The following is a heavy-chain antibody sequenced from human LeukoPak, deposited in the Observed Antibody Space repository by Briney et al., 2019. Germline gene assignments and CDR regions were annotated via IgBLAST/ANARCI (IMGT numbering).Heavy chain of an antibody. CDR3: ARVGDIVVVPAAISDNWFDP. D-gene: IGHD2-2*02. CDR2: ISAYNGNT. J-gene: IGHJ5*02. CDR1: GYTFTSYG. V-gene: IGHV1-18*01. Sequence: ASVKVSCTASGYTFTSYGISWVRQAPGQGLEWMGWISAYNGNTNYAQKLQGRVTMTTDTSTSTAYMELRSLRSDDTAVYYCARVGDIVVVPAAISDNWFDPWGQGTLVTVSS.